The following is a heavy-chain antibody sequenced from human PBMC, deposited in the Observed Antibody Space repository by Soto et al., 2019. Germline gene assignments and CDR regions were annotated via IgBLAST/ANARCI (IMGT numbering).Heavy chain of an antibody. CDR1: GFTFSSYW. CDR2: IKQDGSEK. D-gene: IGHD4-17*01. V-gene: IGHV3-7*01. J-gene: IGHJ4*02. CDR3: ARGAWQYGYYYRVY. Sequence: EVQLVESGGGLVQPGGSLRLSCAASGFTFSSYWMSWVRQAPGKGLEWVANIKQDGSEKYYVDSVKGRFTISRDNAKNSLYLQMNSLRAEDTAVYYCARGAWQYGYYYRVYWGQGTLVTVSS.